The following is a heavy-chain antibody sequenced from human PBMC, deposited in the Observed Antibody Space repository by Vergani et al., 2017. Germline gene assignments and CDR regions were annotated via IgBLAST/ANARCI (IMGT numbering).Heavy chain of an antibody. CDR3: ASGKYYSDSTSHFRGRYFDV. CDR1: GDSIISRSYY. J-gene: IGHJ2*01. CDR2: IYNSGNG. Sequence: QMQFQESGPGLVKASETLSLTCTVSGDSIISRSYYWGWIRQPPGKGLEWIGSIYNSGNGDSSSSLKSRVTISADTSKNQFSLRLTSVNAADTAVYYCASGKYYSDSTSHFRGRYFDVWGRGTLVTVPS. V-gene: IGHV4-39*01. D-gene: IGHD3-16*01.